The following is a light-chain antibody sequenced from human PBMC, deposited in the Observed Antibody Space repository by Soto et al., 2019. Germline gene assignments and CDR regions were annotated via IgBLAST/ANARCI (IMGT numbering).Light chain of an antibody. Sequence: QSVLTQPASVSGSPGQSITISCTGTSSDVGSYNLVSWYQQHPGKAPKLMIYEVSKRPSGVSNRFSGSKSGNTASLTISGLQAEDEADYYCCSYAGSVYVFGTGTKVTGL. CDR1: SSDVGSYNL. J-gene: IGLJ1*01. V-gene: IGLV2-23*02. CDR3: CSYAGSVYV. CDR2: EVS.